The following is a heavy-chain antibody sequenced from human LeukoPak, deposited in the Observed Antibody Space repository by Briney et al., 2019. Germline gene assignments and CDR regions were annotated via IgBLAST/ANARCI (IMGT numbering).Heavy chain of an antibody. Sequence: GGSLRLSCEASGFTFSNHWMHWVRQAPGKGLEWVSGIGGSGTRTYYADSVKGRFTISRDNSKNTLYLQMNSLRAEDTAVYYCAKETTVALDYWGQGTLVTVSS. CDR2: IGGSGTRT. V-gene: IGHV3-23*01. CDR1: GFTFSNHW. J-gene: IGHJ4*02. CDR3: AKETTVALDY. D-gene: IGHD4-23*01.